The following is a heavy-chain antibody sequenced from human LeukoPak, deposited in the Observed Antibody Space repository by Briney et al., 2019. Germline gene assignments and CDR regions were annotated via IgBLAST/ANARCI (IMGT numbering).Heavy chain of an antibody. Sequence: PSETLSLTCPVSAGSISSYYWGWIRQPPGKGLEWIGSIYYSGSTYYNPSLKSRVTISVDTSKNQFSLKLSSVTAADTAVYYCAGPSGYCSSTSCPFDYWGQGTLVTVSS. J-gene: IGHJ4*02. D-gene: IGHD2-2*01. CDR3: AGPSGYCSSTSCPFDY. CDR2: IYYSGST. CDR1: AGSISSYY. V-gene: IGHV4-39*01.